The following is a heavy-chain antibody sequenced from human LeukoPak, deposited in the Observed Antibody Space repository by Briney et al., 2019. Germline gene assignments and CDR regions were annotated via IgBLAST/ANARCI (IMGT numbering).Heavy chain of an antibody. J-gene: IGHJ4*02. D-gene: IGHD6-13*01. V-gene: IGHV4-34*01. CDR1: GGSFSGYY. CDR3: ARDFSPYSSSWDY. Sequence: SETLSLTCAVYGGSFSGYYWSWIRQPPGKGREWIGEINHSGSTNYNPSLKSRVTISVDTSKNQFSLKLSSVTAADTAVYYCARDFSPYSSSWDYWGQGTLVTVSS. CDR2: INHSGST.